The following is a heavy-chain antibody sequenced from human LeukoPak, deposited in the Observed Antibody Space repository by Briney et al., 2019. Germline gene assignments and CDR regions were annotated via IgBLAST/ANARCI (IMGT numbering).Heavy chain of an antibody. CDR2: ISSSGGST. J-gene: IGHJ5*02. D-gene: IGHD6-13*01. Sequence: PGVSLRLSCAASVFTLTSYAVSWARQAPGKGLEWVSAISSSGGSTYYADSVKGRFTIYRDNSKNTLYLQMNSLRAEDTAVYYCAKDRDSSSCPWGQGTLVTVSS. V-gene: IGHV3-23*01. CDR3: AKDRDSSSCP. CDR1: VFTLTSYA.